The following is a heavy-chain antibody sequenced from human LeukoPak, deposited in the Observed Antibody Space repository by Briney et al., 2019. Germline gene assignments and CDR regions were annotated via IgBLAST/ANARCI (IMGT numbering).Heavy chain of an antibody. V-gene: IGHV4-34*01. D-gene: IGHD2-2*01. CDR2: INHSGST. J-gene: IGHJ6*03. CDR1: RGSFSGYY. Sequence: SETLSLTCAIYRGSFSGYYWSWIRQPPGKGLEWIGEINHSGSTNYNPSLKSRVTISLDTSKSQFSLKLSSVTAADTAVYYCGGRRPAAMLRYYMDVWGKGNTVTVSS. CDR3: GGRRPAAMLRYYMDV.